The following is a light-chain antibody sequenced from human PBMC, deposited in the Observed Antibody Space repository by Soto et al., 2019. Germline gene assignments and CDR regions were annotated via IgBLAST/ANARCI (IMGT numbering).Light chain of an antibody. J-gene: IGKJ5*01. CDR3: QQYNSYPIT. Sequence: DIQMTQSPSTLSASVGPRVTITCRASQSISSWLAWYQQKPGKAPKLLIYDASSLESGVPSRFSGSGSGTEFTLNISSLQPDEFATYYCQQYNSYPITFGQGTRLEI. CDR1: QSISSW. CDR2: DAS. V-gene: IGKV1-5*01.